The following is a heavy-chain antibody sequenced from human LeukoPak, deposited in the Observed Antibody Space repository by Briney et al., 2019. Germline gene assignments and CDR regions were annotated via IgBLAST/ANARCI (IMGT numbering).Heavy chain of an antibody. CDR2: INHSGST. J-gene: IGHJ6*02. V-gene: IGHV4-34*01. CDR3: ARGVTYCSSTSCYTASGYYYYYGMNV. D-gene: IGHD2-2*02. CDR1: GGSFSGYY. Sequence: SETLFLTCAVYGGSFSGYYWSWIRQPPGKGLEWIGEINHSGSTNYNPSLKSRVTISVDTSKNQFSLKLSSVTAADTAVYYCARGVTYCSSTSCYTASGYYYYYGMNVWGQGTTVTVSS.